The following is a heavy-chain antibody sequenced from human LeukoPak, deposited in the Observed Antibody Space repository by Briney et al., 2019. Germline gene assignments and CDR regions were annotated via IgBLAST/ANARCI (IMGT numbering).Heavy chain of an antibody. D-gene: IGHD4-17*01. V-gene: IGHV3-15*01. J-gene: IGHJ4*02. CDR2: IKRIIDGGTT. CDR3: AAQGGSGDLRY. Sequence: PGRSLGLSCAASGFIFSSYGMHWVRQAPGKGLEWVGRIKRIIDGGTTDYAAPVKGRFTVSRDDSINTLYLQMSSLKTEDTAVYYCAAQGGSGDLRYWGQGTLVTVSS. CDR1: GFIFSSYG.